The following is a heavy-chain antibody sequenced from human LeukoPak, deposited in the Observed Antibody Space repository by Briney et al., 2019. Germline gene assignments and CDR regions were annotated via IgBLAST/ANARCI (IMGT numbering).Heavy chain of an antibody. CDR2: ISGSGGST. V-gene: IGHV3-23*01. CDR3: AKSRTWDDFWSGYAFDI. D-gene: IGHD3-3*01. J-gene: IGHJ3*02. CDR1: GFTFSSYA. Sequence: PGGSLRLSCAASGFTFSSYAMSWVRQAPGKGLEWVSAISGSGGSTYYADSVKGRFTISRDNSKNTLYLQMNSLRAEDTAVYYCAKSRTWDDFWSGYAFDIWGQGTMVTVSS.